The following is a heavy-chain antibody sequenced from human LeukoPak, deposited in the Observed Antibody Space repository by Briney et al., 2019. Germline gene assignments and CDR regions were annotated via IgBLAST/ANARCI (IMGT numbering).Heavy chain of an antibody. CDR2: INPNSGGT. J-gene: IGHJ3*02. Sequence: ASVKVSCKASGYTFTGYYMHWVRQAPRQGLEWMGWINPNSGGTNYAQKFQGRVTMTRDTSISTAYMELSRLRSDDTAVYYCARVGAPKSDAFDIWGQGTMVTVSS. D-gene: IGHD1-26*01. CDR3: ARVGAPKSDAFDI. V-gene: IGHV1-2*02. CDR1: GYTFTGYY.